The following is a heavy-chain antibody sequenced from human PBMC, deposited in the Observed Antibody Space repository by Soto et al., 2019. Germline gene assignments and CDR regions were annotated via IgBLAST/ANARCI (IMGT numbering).Heavy chain of an antibody. Sequence: GGSLRLSCAASGFTFSSYSMNWVRQAPGKGLEWVSSISSSSSYIYYADSVKGRFTISRDNAKNSLYLQMNSLRAEDTAVYYCATDRSGRSGMWYGMDVCGQGTTVTVYS. CDR3: ATDRSGRSGMWYGMDV. CDR2: ISSSSSYI. D-gene: IGHD3-10*01. CDR1: GFTFSSYS. V-gene: IGHV3-21*01. J-gene: IGHJ6*02.